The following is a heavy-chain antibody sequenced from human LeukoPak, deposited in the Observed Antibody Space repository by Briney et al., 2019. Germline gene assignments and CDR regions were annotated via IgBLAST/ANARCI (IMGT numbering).Heavy chain of an antibody. V-gene: IGHV5-51*01. D-gene: IGHD3-9*01. J-gene: IGHJ5*02. CDR2: IYPGDSDT. CDR1: GYSFTNYW. CDR3: ARRSEDILTGYPNWFDP. Sequence: GESLKISCKGSGYSFTNYWIGWVRQMPGKGLEWLGVIYPGDSDTRYSPSFQGQVTISADKSISTAYLQWSSLKASDTAMYYCARRSEDILTGYPNWFDPWGQGTLVTVSS.